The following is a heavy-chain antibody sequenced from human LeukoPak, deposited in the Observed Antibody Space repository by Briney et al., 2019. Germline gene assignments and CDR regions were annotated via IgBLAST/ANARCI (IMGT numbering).Heavy chain of an antibody. J-gene: IGHJ4*02. D-gene: IGHD1-26*01. CDR3: ASGGEPRWD. CDR1: GFTFSSYG. Sequence: GRFLRLSCAASGFTFSSYGMHWVRQAPGKGLEWVAVISYDGSNKYYADSVKGRFTISRDNAKKSLYLQMNSLRAEDTAVYYCASGGEPRWDWGQGTLVTVSS. V-gene: IGHV3-30*03. CDR2: ISYDGSNK.